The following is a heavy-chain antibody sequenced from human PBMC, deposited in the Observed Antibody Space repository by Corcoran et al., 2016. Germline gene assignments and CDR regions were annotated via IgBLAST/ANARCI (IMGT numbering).Heavy chain of an antibody. CDR1: GGSFSGYS. V-gene: IGHV4-34*01. CDR2: INHSGST. D-gene: IGHD1-26*01. Sequence: QVQLQQWGAGLLKPSETLSLTCAVYGGSFSGYSWSWIRQPPGKGLEWIGEINHSGSTNYNPSLKSRVTISVDTSKNQFSLTLSSVTAADTAVYYCAREGGARRYFDYWGQGTLVTVSS. CDR3: AREGGARRYFDY. J-gene: IGHJ4*02.